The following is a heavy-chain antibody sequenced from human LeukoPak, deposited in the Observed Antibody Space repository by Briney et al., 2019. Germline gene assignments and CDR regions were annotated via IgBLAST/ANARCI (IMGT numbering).Heavy chain of an antibody. CDR1: GFTFSSYS. J-gene: IGHJ3*02. V-gene: IGHV3-48*01. Sequence: GGSLRLSCAASGFTFSSYSMNWVRQAPGKGLEWVSYISSSSSTIYYADSVKGRFTISRDNAKNSLYLQMNSLRAEDTAVYYCARDLFNDFWSGYYRAADAFDIWGQGTMVTVSS. D-gene: IGHD3-3*01. CDR2: ISSSSSTI. CDR3: ARDLFNDFWSGYYRAADAFDI.